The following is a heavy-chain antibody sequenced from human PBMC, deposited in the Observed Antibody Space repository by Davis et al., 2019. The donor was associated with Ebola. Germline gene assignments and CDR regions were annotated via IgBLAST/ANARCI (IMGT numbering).Heavy chain of an antibody. D-gene: IGHD3-10*01. J-gene: IGHJ6*02. CDR3: ARDIRSYYGSGSYHYYYYYGMDV. CDR2: IYYSGST. V-gene: IGHV4-59*01. CDR1: GGSISSYY. Sequence: MPSETLSLTCTVSGGSISSYYWSWIRQPPGKGLEWIGYIYYSGSTNYNPSLKSRVTISVDTSKNQFSLKLSSVTAADTAVYYCARDIRSYYGSGSYHYYYYYGMDVWGQGTTVTVSS.